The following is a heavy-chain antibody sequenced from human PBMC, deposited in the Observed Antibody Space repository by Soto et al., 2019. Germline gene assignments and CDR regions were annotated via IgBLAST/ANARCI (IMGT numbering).Heavy chain of an antibody. J-gene: IGHJ4*02. D-gene: IGHD2-2*01. Sequence: SVKVSCKASGFTFTSSAMQWVRQARGQRLEWIGWIVVGSGNTNYAQKFQERVTITRDMSTSTAYMELSSLRSEDTAVYYCARRVGYQLLSLDYWGQGTLVTVSS. CDR2: IVVGSGNT. V-gene: IGHV1-58*02. CDR1: GFTFTSSA. CDR3: ARRVGYQLLSLDY.